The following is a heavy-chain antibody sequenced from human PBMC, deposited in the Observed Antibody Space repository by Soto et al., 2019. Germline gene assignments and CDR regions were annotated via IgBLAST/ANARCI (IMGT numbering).Heavy chain of an antibody. D-gene: IGHD3-22*01. CDR3: ARHYYYDSTPN. Sequence: PSETLSLTCTHSGGSISSSSYYWGWIRQPPGKGLEWIGRVYYSGSTYYNPSLKSRVTISVDTSKNQFSLKLSSVTAADTAVYYCARHYYYDSTPNRGQGTLVTGSS. CDR2: VYYSGST. V-gene: IGHV4-39*01. CDR1: GGSISSSSYY. J-gene: IGHJ4*02.